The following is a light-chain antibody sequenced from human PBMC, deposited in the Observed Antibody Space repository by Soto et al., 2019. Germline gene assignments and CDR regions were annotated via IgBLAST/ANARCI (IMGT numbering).Light chain of an antibody. CDR1: SSDVGRYNL. J-gene: IGLJ1*01. V-gene: IGLV2-23*02. CDR3: CSYAGIYL. CDR2: EVT. Sequence: QSVLTQPASGSGSPGQSITISCTGTSSDVGRYNLVSCYQQHPGKAPKPMIYEVTKRPSGVSNRFSGSKSGRTASLTISGLQGEDDGDYYCCSYAGIYLLGTRTKVPVL.